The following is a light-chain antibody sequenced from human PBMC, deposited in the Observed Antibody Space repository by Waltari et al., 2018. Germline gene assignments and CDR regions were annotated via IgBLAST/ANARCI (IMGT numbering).Light chain of an antibody. CDR3: NSRDSSGNHVV. CDR1: RVRCYS. J-gene: IGLJ2*01. Sequence: SSELTQDPAVSVALGQTVRNTCQGDRVRCYSERWYQQKPRQAPGLVIYGKNNRPSGIPDRFSGSSSGNTASFTITGAQAEDEADYYCNSRDSSGNHVVFGGGTKLTVL. V-gene: IGLV3-19*01. CDR2: GKN.